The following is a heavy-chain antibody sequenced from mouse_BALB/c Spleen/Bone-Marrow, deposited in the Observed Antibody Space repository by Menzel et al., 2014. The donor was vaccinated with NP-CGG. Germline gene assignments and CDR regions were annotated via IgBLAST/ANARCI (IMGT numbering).Heavy chain of an antibody. Sequence: VQGVESGGGLVKPGGSLKLSCAVSGFTISSYGMSWGRQTPEKRLEWVATISGGGSYTYYPDSVKGRFTISRDNAKNNLYLQMSILLSEGSALYYCATITTVAYWGQGTLFTVSA. CDR3: ATITTVAY. J-gene: IGHJ3*01. CDR2: ISGGGSYT. D-gene: IGHD1-1*01. CDR1: GFTISSYG. V-gene: IGHV5-9-2*01.